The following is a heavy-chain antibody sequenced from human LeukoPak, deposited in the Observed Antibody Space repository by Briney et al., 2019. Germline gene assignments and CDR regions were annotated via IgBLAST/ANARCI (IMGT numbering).Heavy chain of an antibody. D-gene: IGHD3-10*01. CDR1: GGSISSSSYY. CDR2: IYYSGST. V-gene: IGHV4-39*01. Sequence: PSETLSLTCTVSGGSISSSSYYWGWIRQPPGTGLEWIGSIYYSGSTYYNPSLKSRVTISVDTSKNQFSLKLSSVTAADTAVYYCARAITMVRGVIITGFDYWGQGTLVTVSS. J-gene: IGHJ4*02. CDR3: ARAITMVRGVIITGFDY.